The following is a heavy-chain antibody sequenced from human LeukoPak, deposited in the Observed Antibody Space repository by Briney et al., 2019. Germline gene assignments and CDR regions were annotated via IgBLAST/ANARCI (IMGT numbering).Heavy chain of an antibody. CDR1: GGTFSSYA. CDR2: ISAYNGNT. V-gene: IGHV1-18*01. Sequence: GASVKVSCKASGGTFSSYAISWVRQAPGQGLEWMGWISAYNGNTNYAQKLQGRVTMTTDTSTSTAYMELRSLRSDDTAVYYCARDYGSGSFAFDIWGQGTMVTVSS. J-gene: IGHJ3*02. CDR3: ARDYGSGSFAFDI. D-gene: IGHD3-10*01.